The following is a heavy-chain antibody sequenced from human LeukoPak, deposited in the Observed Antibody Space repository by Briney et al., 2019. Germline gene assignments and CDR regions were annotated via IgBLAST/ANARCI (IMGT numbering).Heavy chain of an antibody. Sequence: PGGSLRLSCAASGFTFSSYAMSWVRQAPGQGLEWVSAISDSGGNTYYADSVKGRFTISRDNSKNTLYLQTNSLRAEDTAVYYCAKQDIRSSAWYDWGQGTLVTVSS. V-gene: IGHV3-23*01. D-gene: IGHD6-19*01. CDR2: ISDSGGNT. CDR3: AKQDIRSSAWYD. CDR1: GFTFSSYA. J-gene: IGHJ4*02.